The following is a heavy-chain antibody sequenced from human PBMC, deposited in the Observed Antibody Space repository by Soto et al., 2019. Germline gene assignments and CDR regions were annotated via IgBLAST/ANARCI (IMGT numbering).Heavy chain of an antibody. J-gene: IGHJ4*02. CDR1: GYSFTTYG. V-gene: IGHV1-18*01. D-gene: IGHD2-21*02. Sequence: GASVKVSCKASGYSFTTYGMTWLRQAPGQGLEWMGWISTDKGNTKYAQNFQSRATLTTDTSTSTAYMELRSLRSDDTAVYYCARDRDWNLDYWGQGTLVTVSS. CDR2: ISTDKGNT. CDR3: ARDRDWNLDY.